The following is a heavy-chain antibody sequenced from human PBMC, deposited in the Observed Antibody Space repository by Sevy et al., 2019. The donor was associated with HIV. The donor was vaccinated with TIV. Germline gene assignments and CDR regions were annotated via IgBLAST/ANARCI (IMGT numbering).Heavy chain of an antibody. CDR3: ARRTVYSGEGRRVYPFDY. CDR1: GYSFINYW. V-gene: IGHV5-51*01. J-gene: IGHJ4*02. D-gene: IGHD4-4*01. Sequence: GESLKISCKGSGYSFINYWIGWVRQMPGKGLEWMGFIYPGDSDTRYSPSFEGQVTISADKSINTAYLQWSGLKASDTAMYYCARRTVYSGEGRRVYPFDYWGPGTLVTVSS. CDR2: IYPGDSDT.